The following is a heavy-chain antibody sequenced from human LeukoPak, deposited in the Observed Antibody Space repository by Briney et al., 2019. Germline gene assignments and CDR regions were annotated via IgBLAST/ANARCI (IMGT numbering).Heavy chain of an antibody. CDR1: GGTFSSYA. CDR3: AREVEGYCGGDCYI. J-gene: IGHJ3*02. D-gene: IGHD2-21*02. V-gene: IGHV1-69*06. CDR2: IIPIFGTA. Sequence: RGASVKVSCKASGGTFSSYAISWVRQAPGQGLEWMGGIIPIFGTANYAQKFQGRVTITADKSTSTAYMELSSLRSEDTAVYYCAREVEGYCGGDCYIWGQGTMVTVSS.